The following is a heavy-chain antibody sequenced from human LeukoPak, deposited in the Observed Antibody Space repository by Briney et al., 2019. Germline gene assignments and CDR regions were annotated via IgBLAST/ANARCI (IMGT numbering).Heavy chain of an antibody. CDR3: ARHDYAGNSGDY. V-gene: IGHV3-48*02. CDR1: GFTFSSYS. J-gene: IGHJ4*02. CDR2: IGTSSCIL. Sequence: GGSLRLSCAASGFTFSSYSMNWVRQTPGKGVELVSYIGTSSCILYYADSVNGRFTISRDNAKTSLYLQMNSLRDEDTAVYYCARHDYAGNSGDYWGQGTLVTVSS. D-gene: IGHD4-23*01.